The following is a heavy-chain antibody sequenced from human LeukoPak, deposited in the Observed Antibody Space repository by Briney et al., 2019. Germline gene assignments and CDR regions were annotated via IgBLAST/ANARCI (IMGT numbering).Heavy chain of an antibody. CDR2: IGLASDI. J-gene: IGHJ2*01. CDR1: GFTFSSSD. Sequence: GGSLRLSCAASGFTFSSSDMHWVRQVTGKGLEWVSAIGLASDIYYPDSVKGRFTISREDAKSSLYLQMNSLRAEDTAVYYCAREVGDGYNSGWYLDLWGRGTLVTVSS. CDR3: AREVGDGYNSGWYLDL. D-gene: IGHD5-24*01. V-gene: IGHV3-13*01.